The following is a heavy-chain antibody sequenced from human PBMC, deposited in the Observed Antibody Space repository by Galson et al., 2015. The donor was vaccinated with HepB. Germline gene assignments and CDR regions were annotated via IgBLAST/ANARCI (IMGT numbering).Heavy chain of an antibody. D-gene: IGHD5-18*01. CDR3: AFVDTAMVTHYYYGMDV. Sequence: SVKVSCKASGGTFSSYAISWVRQAPGQGLEWMGGIIPIFGTANYAQKFQGRVTITADESTSTAYMELSSLRSEDTAVYYCAFVDTAMVTHYYYGMDVWGQGTTVTVSS. J-gene: IGHJ6*02. V-gene: IGHV1-69*13. CDR1: GGTFSSYA. CDR2: IIPIFGTA.